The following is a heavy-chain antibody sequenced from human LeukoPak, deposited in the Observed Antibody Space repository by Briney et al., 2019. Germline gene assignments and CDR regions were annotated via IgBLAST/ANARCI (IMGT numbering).Heavy chain of an antibody. D-gene: IGHD4-23*01. CDR3: AKDGLSLTTVVTLFSYYMDV. Sequence: GGSLRLSCAASGFTFSSYSMNWVRQAPGKGLEWVSSISSSSSYIYYADSVKGRFTISRDNSKNTLYLQMNSLRAEDTAVYYCAKDGLSLTTVVTLFSYYMDVWGKGTTVTVSS. J-gene: IGHJ6*03. CDR2: ISSSSSYI. V-gene: IGHV3-21*01. CDR1: GFTFSSYS.